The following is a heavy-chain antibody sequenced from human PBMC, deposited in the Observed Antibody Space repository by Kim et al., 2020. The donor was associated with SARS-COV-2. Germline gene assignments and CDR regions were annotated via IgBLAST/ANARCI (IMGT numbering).Heavy chain of an antibody. V-gene: IGHV4-34*01. CDR1: GGSFSGYY. J-gene: IGHJ6*03. D-gene: IGHD6-13*01. CDR3: ARAGYSSSWYGVRYYMDV. CDR2: INHSGST. Sequence: SETLSLTCAVYGGSFSGYYWSWIRQPPGKGLEWIGEINHSGSTNYNPSLKSRVTISVDTSKNQFSLKLSSVTAADTAVYYCARAGYSSSWYGVRYYMDV.